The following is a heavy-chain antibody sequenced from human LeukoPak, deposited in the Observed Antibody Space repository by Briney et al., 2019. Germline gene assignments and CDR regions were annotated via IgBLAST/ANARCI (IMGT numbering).Heavy chain of an antibody. CDR1: GFTFSSYA. V-gene: IGHV3-33*08. J-gene: IGHJ3*02. CDR2: IWYDGSNK. D-gene: IGHD4-11*01. CDR3: ASNYVSDAFDI. Sequence: GGSLRLSCAASGFTFSSYAMSWVRQAPGKGLEWVAVIWYDGSNKYYADSVKGRFTISRDNSKNTLYLQMNSLRAEDTAVYYCASNYVSDAFDIWGQGTMVTVSS.